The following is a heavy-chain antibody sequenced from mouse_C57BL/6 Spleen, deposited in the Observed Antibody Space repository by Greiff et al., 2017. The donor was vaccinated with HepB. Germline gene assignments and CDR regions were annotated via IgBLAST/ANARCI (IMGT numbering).Heavy chain of an antibody. J-gene: IGHJ2*01. Sequence: VQLQQPGAELVKPGASVKLSCKASGYTFTSYWMHWVKQRPGQGLEWIGMIHPNSGSTNYNEKFKSKATLTVDKSSSTAYMQLSSLTSEDSAVYYCARERRQLRPDYWGQGTTLTVSS. CDR1: GYTFTSYW. CDR2: IHPNSGST. CDR3: ARERRQLRPDY. D-gene: IGHD3-2*02. V-gene: IGHV1-64*01.